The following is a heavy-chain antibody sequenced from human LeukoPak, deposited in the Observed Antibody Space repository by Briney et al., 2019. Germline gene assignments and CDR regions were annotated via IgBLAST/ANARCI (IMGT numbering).Heavy chain of an antibody. CDR3: AKDKVSWFGNLLSKADAFHI. V-gene: IGHV3-21*01. Sequence: NPGGSLRLSCAASGFPFSSYTMNWVRQAPGKGLEWVPSISSSSTYIFYADSVKGRFTISRDNAKNSLYLQMNSLRAEDTAVYYCAKDKVSWFGNLLSKADAFHIWGQGTMVTVSS. D-gene: IGHD3-10*01. J-gene: IGHJ3*02. CDR1: GFPFSSYT. CDR2: ISSSSTYI.